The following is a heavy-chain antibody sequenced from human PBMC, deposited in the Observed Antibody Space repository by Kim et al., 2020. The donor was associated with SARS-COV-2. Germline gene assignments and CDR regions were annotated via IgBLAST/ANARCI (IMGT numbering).Heavy chain of an antibody. J-gene: IGHJ4*02. CDR3: APVPQYSSGWYAVGVGY. D-gene: IGHD6-19*01. CDR2: ISYDGSNK. Sequence: GGSLRLSCAASGFTFSSYGMHWVRQAPGKGLEWVAVISYDGSNKYYADSVKGRFTISRDNSKNTLYLQMNSLRAEDTAVYYCAPVPQYSSGWYAVGVGYWGQGTLVTVSS. CDR1: GFTFSSYG. V-gene: IGHV3-30*03.